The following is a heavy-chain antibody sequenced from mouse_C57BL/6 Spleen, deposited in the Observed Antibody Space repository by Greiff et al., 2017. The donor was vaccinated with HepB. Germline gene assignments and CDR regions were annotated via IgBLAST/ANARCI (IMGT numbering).Heavy chain of an antibody. J-gene: IGHJ3*01. CDR2: IYPGDGDT. Sequence: QVQLQQSGPELVKPGASVKISCKASGYAFSSSWMNWVKQRPGKGLEWIGRIYPGDGDTNYNGKFKGKATLTADKSSSTAYMQLSSLTSEDSAVYFCASRGGREAGFAYWGQGTLVTVSA. D-gene: IGHD3-3*01. V-gene: IGHV1-82*01. CDR1: GYAFSSSW. CDR3: ASRGGREAGFAY.